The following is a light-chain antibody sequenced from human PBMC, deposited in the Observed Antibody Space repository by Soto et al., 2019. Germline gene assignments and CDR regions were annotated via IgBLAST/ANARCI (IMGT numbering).Light chain of an antibody. CDR1: QSISSW. Sequence: DIQMTQSPSTLSASVGDRVTITCRASQSISSWLAWYQQKPGKAPKLLIYKASSLESGVPSRFSGSGSGTEFTLTISSLQPDDFATYYCQQYNSYPTFGQGTKPEIK. CDR2: KAS. V-gene: IGKV1-5*03. J-gene: IGKJ2*01. CDR3: QQYNSYPT.